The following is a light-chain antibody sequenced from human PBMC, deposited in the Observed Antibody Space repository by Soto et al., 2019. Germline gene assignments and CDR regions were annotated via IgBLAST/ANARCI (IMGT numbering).Light chain of an antibody. CDR2: GAS. CDR1: QSVSSN. Sequence: EIVMTQSPVTLSVSPGERATLSCRASQSVSSNLAWYQQKPGQAPRLLTFGASTRATGIPARFSGSGSGTEFTLTLSSLQSEDFGVYSCQQFDNWPYTFGQGTKLEIK. V-gene: IGKV3-15*01. CDR3: QQFDNWPYT. J-gene: IGKJ2*01.